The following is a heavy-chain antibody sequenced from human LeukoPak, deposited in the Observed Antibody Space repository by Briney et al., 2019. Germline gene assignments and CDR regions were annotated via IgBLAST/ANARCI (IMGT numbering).Heavy chain of an antibody. CDR1: GGSISSYY. CDR2: IYSSGNI. V-gene: IGHV4-4*07. CDR3: ARDGSAGGFDY. Sequence: SETLSLTCTVSGGSISSYYWSWIRQPAGKGLEWIGQIYSSGNINYNPSLRSRVTMSVDTSKNQFSLKLSSVTAADTAVYYCARDGSAGGFDYWGQGTLVTVSS. D-gene: IGHD6-25*01. J-gene: IGHJ4*02.